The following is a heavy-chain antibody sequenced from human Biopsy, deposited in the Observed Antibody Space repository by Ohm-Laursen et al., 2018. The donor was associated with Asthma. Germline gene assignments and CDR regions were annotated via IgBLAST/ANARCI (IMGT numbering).Heavy chain of an antibody. D-gene: IGHD3-9*01. CDR1: GYNFISFA. CDR3: ARTYYDFLTGQVKDVFGV. CDR2: VNTGNGDT. J-gene: IGHJ3*01. Sequence: ASVKVSCKVSGYNFISFAIHWVRQAPGQRLEWMGWVNTGNGDTKYSQKFQGRVTITRDTSASTAYMELRSLRSEETATYYCARTYYDFLTGQVKDVFGVWGQGTMVTVSS. V-gene: IGHV1-3*04.